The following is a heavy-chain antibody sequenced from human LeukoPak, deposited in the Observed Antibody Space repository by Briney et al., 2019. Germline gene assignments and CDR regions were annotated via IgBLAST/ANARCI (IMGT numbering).Heavy chain of an antibody. CDR3: ARQRLMHYDFFDY. D-gene: IGHD3-3*01. CDR1: GYSISSGYY. J-gene: IGHJ4*02. V-gene: IGHV4-38-2*01. CDR2: IYHSGST. Sequence: PSETLSLTCAVSGYSISSGYYWGWIRQPPGKGLEWIGSIYHSGSTYYNPSLKSRVTISVDTSKNQFSLKLSSVTAADTAVYYCARQRLMHYDFFDYWGQGILVTVSS.